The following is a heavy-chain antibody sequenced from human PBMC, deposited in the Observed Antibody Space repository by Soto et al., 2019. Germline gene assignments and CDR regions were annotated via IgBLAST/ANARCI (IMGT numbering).Heavy chain of an antibody. J-gene: IGHJ4*02. CDR3: ARDPGLGSGRYGFDY. Sequence: QVQLVESGGGVVQSGRSLRLSCAASGFTFSNYGMQWVRQAPGEGLEWVAVIWYDGSKKYYAYSVKGRFTISRDNSTSTLYLQMNRLRAGDTGVYYCARDPGLGSGRYGFDYWGQGTLVTVSS. CDR1: GFTFSNYG. D-gene: IGHD6-19*01. V-gene: IGHV3-33*01. CDR2: IWYDGSKK.